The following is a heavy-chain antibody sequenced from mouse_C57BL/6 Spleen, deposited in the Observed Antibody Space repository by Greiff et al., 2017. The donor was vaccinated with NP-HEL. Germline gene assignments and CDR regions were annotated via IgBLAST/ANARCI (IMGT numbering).Heavy chain of an antibody. CDR3: ARETQATFGY. D-gene: IGHD3-2*02. CDR2: ISSGSSTI. J-gene: IGHJ3*01. Sequence: EVMLVESGGGLVKPGGSLKLSCAASGFTFSDYGMHWVRQAPETGLEWVAYISSGSSTIYYADTVKGRFTISRDNAKNTLFLQMTSLRSEDTAMYYCARETQATFGYWGQGTLVTVSA. V-gene: IGHV5-17*01. CDR1: GFTFSDYG.